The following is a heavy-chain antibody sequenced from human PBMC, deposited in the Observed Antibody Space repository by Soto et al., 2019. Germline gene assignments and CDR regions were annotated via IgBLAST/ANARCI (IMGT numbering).Heavy chain of an antibody. CDR1: GGSLSGSY. D-gene: IGHD2-15*01. CDR2: IHHSGST. V-gene: IGHV4-34*01. CDR3: ASPGYCSDGTCYPDY. J-gene: IGHJ4*02. Sequence: QVQLQQWGAGLLKPSETLSLTCAVYGGSLSGSYWSWIRQPPGTGLEWIGEIHHSGSTYYNPSVKSRVTLSVDTANSQFSLKLNSVTAADTAVYYCASPGYCSDGTCYPDYWGQGTLVTVSS.